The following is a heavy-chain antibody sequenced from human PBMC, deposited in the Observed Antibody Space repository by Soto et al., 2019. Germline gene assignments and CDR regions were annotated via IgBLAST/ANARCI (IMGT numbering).Heavy chain of an antibody. V-gene: IGHV1-3*01. CDR1: GYTFTSYA. CDR2: INAGNGNT. Sequence: AASVKVSCKASGYTFTSYAMHWVRPAPGQRLEWMGWINAGNGNTKYSQKFQGRVTITRDTSASTAYMELSSLRSEDTAVYCCARVAAAAGYYYYNGMDVWDQGTTLTVS. J-gene: IGHJ6*02. D-gene: IGHD6-13*01. CDR3: ARVAAAAGYYYYNGMDV.